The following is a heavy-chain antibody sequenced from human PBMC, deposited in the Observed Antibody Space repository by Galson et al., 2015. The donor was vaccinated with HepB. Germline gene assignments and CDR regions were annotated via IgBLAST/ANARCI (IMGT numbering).Heavy chain of an antibody. CDR3: ARRGGSLAS. Sequence: SLRLSCATSGFNFAIYWMSWVRQAPGKGLEWVASIKQDGSETYYVDSVRGRFTISRDNAKNSVYLQMNSLSPEDTAVYHCARRGGSLASGGKGPPVTVSS. D-gene: IGHD1-26*01. V-gene: IGHV3-7*01. J-gene: IGHJ4*02. CDR2: IKQDGSET. CDR1: GFNFAIYW.